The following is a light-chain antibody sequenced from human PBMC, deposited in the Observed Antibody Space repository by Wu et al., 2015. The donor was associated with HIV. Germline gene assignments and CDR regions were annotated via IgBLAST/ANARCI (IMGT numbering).Light chain of an antibody. CDR2: AAS. Sequence: DIQMTQSPSSLSASVGDRVTITCRASQGISNSLAWYQQKPGKAPKLLLYAASRLESGVPSRFSGSGSGTDYTLTISSLQPEDFATYYCQXYYSTLALTFGGGTKVEIK. J-gene: IGKJ4*01. V-gene: IGKV1-NL1*01. CDR1: QGISNS. CDR3: QXYYSTLALT.